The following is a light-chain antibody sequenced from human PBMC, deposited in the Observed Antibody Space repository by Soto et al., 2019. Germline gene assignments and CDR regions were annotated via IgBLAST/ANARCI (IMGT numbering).Light chain of an antibody. Sequence: EIVLTQSPGTLSLSPGERATLSCRASQSVSNNYLAWYRQKPGQAPRLLIYGASTRATGIPDRFSGSGSGTEFTLTISSLQSEDFAVYYCQQYHNWPVTFGGGTKVDIK. CDR3: QQYHNWPVT. CDR2: GAS. V-gene: IGKV3-15*01. CDR1: QSVSNN. J-gene: IGKJ4*01.